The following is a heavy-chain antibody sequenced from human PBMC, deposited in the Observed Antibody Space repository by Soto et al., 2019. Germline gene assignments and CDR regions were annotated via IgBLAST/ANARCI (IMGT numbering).Heavy chain of an antibody. V-gene: IGHV1-46*01. CDR3: ARELRVRFRFQNWFDP. CDR2: INPSGGST. J-gene: IGHJ5*02. CDR1: GYTFTSYY. Sequence: EASVKVSCKASGYTFTSYYMHWVRQAPGQGLEWMGIINPSGGSTSYAQKFQGRVTMTRDTSTSTVYMELSSLRSEDTAAYYCARELRVRFRFQNWFDPWGQGTLVTVSS. D-gene: IGHD3-3*01.